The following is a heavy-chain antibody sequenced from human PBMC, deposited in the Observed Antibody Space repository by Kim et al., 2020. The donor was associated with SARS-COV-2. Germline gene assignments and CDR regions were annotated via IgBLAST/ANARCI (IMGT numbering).Heavy chain of an antibody. V-gene: IGHV4-39*02. Sequence: SETLSLTCTVSGDSMSSSTYYWGWNRQSPGKGLEWIGNIYYKGSTYYNPSLKSRVTMSADTSKNQFSLKLTSVTAADTALYYCARDTGGYSFDYWGRGALLTVTS. J-gene: IGHJ4*02. CDR1: GDSMSSSTYY. CDR3: ARDTGGYSFDY. CDR2: IYYKGST. D-gene: IGHD3-22*01.